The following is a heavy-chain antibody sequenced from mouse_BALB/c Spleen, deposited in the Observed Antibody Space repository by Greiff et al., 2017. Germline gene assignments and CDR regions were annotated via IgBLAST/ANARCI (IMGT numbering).Heavy chain of an antibody. D-gene: IGHD1-1*01. J-gene: IGHJ1*01. V-gene: IGHV5-9-4*01. CDR1: GFTFSSYA. Sequence: EVQRVESGGGLVKPGGSLKLSCAASGFTFSSYAMSWVRQSPEKRLEWVAEISSGGSYTYYPDTVTGRFTISRDNAKNTLYLEMSSLRSEDTAMYYCARYYYGSSNWYFDVWGAGTTVTVSS. CDR3: ARYYYGSSNWYFDV. CDR2: ISSGGSYT.